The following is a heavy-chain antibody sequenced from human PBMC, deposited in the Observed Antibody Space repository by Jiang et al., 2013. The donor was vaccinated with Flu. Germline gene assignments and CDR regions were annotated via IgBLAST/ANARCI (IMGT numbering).Heavy chain of an antibody. CDR1: GGSFSGYY. V-gene: IGHV4-34*01. D-gene: IGHD6-13*01. J-gene: IGHJ4*02. CDR2: INHSGST. Sequence: LLKPSETLSLTCAVYGGSFSGYYWSWIRQPPGKGLEWIGEINHSGSTNYNPSLKSRVTISVDTSKNQFSLKLSSVTAADTAVYYCARQRGSSWYIPFDYWGQGTLVTVSS. CDR3: ARQRGSSWYIPFDY.